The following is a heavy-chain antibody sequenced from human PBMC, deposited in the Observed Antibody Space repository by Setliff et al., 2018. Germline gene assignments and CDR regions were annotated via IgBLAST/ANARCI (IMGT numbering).Heavy chain of an antibody. CDR2: IIPILGTT. J-gene: IGHJ4*01. CDR1: GGFSTHA. CDR3: ASALIRRVAVAGKSQFDY. Sequence: SSVKVSCKASGGFSTHAISWVRQVPGQGLEWMGGIIPILGTTDYAQNFQGRVTITTDESTSSAYLEMSNLRSEDTAVYYCASALIRRVAVAGKSQFDYWGQGTLVTVSS. V-gene: IGHV1-69*05. D-gene: IGHD6-19*01.